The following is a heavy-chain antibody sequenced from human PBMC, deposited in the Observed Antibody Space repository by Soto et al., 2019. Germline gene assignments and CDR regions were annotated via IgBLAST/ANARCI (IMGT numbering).Heavy chain of an antibody. CDR3: ARTYCTTTACQAHGIDV. D-gene: IGHD4-4*01. V-gene: IGHV4-59*01. J-gene: IGHJ6*02. CDR2: MYSSGIT. CDR1: GGSISGYS. Sequence: SETLSLTCTVSGGSISGYSWSWIRQPPGKGLECIAYMYSSGITNYNPSLKSRVTISVDTSKNQFSLKVTSVTAADTAVYYCARTYCTTTACQAHGIDVWGQGTTVTVSS.